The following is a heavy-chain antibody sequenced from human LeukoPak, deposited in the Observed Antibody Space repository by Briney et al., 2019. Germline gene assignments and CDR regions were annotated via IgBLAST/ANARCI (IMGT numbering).Heavy chain of an antibody. CDR2: ISGSGGST. D-gene: IGHD1-26*01. CDR3: AKGRWELLDLDAFDI. Sequence: GGSLRLSCAASGFTFSSYAMSWVRQAPGKGLEWVSAISGSGGSTYYADSVKGRFTISRDNSKNTLYLQMNSLSAEDTAVYYCAKGRWELLDLDAFDIWGQGTMVTVSS. J-gene: IGHJ3*02. V-gene: IGHV3-23*01. CDR1: GFTFSSYA.